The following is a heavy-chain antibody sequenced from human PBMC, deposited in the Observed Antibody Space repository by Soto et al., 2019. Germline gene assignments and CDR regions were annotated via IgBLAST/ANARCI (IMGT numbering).Heavy chain of an antibody. CDR2: IYSDGRT. CDR1: GFTVSNNY. J-gene: IGHJ4*02. CDR3: ARDPTDSRTSDY. D-gene: IGHD3-22*01. Sequence: GGSLRLSCVASGFTVSNNYLSWVRQAPGRGLEWVSVIYSDGRTFYADSVKGRFTISRDNSKNTLYLQMISLRAEDTAVYYCARDPTDSRTSDYWGQGTLVTVSS. V-gene: IGHV3-66*01.